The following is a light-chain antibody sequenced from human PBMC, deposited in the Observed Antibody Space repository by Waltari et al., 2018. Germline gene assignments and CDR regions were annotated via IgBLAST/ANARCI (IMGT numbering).Light chain of an antibody. CDR1: QSVLFRSDSKNY. CDR3: HQYYSSPLT. CDR2: WAS. V-gene: IGKV4-1*01. Sequence: DIVMTQSPDSLAVSLGERATINCKSNQSVLFRSDSKNYLAWYQTKPGQPPKWLIYWASDRRTGVPDRLSGSGSGADFTLTISSPQAEDVAVYYCHQYYSSPLTVGGGTKVEIK. J-gene: IGKJ4*01.